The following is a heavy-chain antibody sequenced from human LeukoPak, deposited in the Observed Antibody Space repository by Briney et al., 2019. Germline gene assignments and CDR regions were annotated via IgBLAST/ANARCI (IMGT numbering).Heavy chain of an antibody. Sequence: PGGSLRLSWAASGFTFSSYAMSWVRQAPGKGLEWVSGISGRGGNTYYADSVKGRFTISRDNSQNTLYLQMNSLRAEDTAVYYCAKDRSGDCPCRFDPWGQGTLVTVSS. J-gene: IGHJ5*02. D-gene: IGHD2-21*02. CDR2: ISGRGGNT. CDR1: GFTFSSYA. V-gene: IGHV3-23*01. CDR3: AKDRSGDCPCRFDP.